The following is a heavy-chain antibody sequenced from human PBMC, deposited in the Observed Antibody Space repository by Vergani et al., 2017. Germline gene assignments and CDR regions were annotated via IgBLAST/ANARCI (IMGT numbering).Heavy chain of an antibody. V-gene: IGHV4-4*03. Sequence: QVQLQESGPGLVKPPGTLSLTCAVSGGSISSSNWWSWVRQPPGKGLEWIGEIYHSGSTNYNPSLKSRVTISVDKSKNQFSLKLSSVTAADTAVYYCAKDGVVLWFGEYQSDYWGQGTLVTVSS. CDR3: AKDGVVLWFGEYQSDY. CDR1: GGSISSSNW. J-gene: IGHJ4*02. D-gene: IGHD3-10*01. CDR2: IYHSGST.